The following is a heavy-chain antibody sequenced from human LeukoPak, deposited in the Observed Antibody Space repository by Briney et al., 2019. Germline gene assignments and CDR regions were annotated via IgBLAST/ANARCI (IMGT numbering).Heavy chain of an antibody. CDR1: GYSISSGYY. D-gene: IGHD3-16*02. Sequence: SETLSLTCTVSGYSISSGYYWGWIRQPPGKGLEWIGSIYHSGSTYYNPSLKSRVTISVDTSKNQFSLKLSPVTAADTAVYYCARVSRYDYVWGSYRFRVRDAFDIWGQGTMVTVSS. CDR3: ARVSRYDYVWGSYRFRVRDAFDI. CDR2: IYHSGST. J-gene: IGHJ3*02. V-gene: IGHV4-38-2*02.